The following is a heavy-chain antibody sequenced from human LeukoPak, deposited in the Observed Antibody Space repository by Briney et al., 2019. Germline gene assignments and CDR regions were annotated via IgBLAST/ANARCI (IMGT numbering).Heavy chain of an antibody. D-gene: IGHD5-12*01. CDR1: GFTFSSYA. J-gene: IGHJ6*02. V-gene: IGHV3-30-3*01. CDR2: ISYDGSNK. Sequence: GRSLRLSCAASGFTFSSYAMHWVRQAPGKGLEWVAVISYDGSNKYYADSVKGRFTISRDNSKNTLYLQMNSLRAEDTAVYYCARVLFSGYGGPYYYGVDVWGQGTTVTVSS. CDR3: ARVLFSGYGGPYYYGVDV.